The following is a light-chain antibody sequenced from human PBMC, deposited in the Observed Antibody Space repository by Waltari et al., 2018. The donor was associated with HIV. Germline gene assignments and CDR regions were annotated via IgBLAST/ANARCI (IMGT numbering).Light chain of an antibody. CDR2: EVT. J-gene: IGLJ2*01. CDR3: TSYVDNYVVF. CDR1: SNDVCAYDY. V-gene: IGLV2-8*01. Sequence: QSALTQPPSASGSPGPSVTIPCTGTSNDVCAYDYVSWYQQHPGRAPKLLIYEVTKRPSGVPDRFSGSKSGNTASLTVAVLQAEDDGHYYCTSYVDNYVVFFGGGTKLTVL.